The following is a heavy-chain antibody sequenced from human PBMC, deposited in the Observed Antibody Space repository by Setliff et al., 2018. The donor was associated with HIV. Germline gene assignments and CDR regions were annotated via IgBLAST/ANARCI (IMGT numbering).Heavy chain of an antibody. CDR3: ARGPRGSPAH. D-gene: IGHD3-16*01. V-gene: IGHV4-31*03. J-gene: IGHJ4*02. CDR2: VHQNGNI. Sequence: SETLSLTCSVSDDSISSGVYYWSWVRQFPGKGLEWIGYVHQNGNINYNPSLSSRVAMSLDTSKSQFSLELTSVTAADTAVYYCARGPRGSPAHWGQGTLVTVSS. CDR1: DDSISSGVYY.